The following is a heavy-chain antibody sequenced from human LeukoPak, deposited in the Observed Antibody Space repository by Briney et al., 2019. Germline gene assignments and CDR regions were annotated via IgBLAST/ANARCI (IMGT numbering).Heavy chain of an antibody. Sequence: PGGSLRLSCAGSGFTFSLYNMHWVRQAPGKGLEWAALIPFGGSPKYYADSVKGRFTISRDNSKNTLFLQMSSLKAEDTAVYYCAREGASNGYHYGMDVWGQGTTVSVS. J-gene: IGHJ6*02. CDR2: IPFGGSPK. D-gene: IGHD5-12*01. CDR1: GFTFSLYN. V-gene: IGHV3-30*04. CDR3: AREGASNGYHYGMDV.